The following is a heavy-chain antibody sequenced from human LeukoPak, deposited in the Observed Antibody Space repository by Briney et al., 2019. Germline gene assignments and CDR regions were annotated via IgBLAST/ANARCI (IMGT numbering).Heavy chain of an antibody. D-gene: IGHD3-10*01. Sequence: GGSLRLSCAASGFTFSSYAMSWARQAPGKGLEWVSAISGSGGSTYYADSVKGRFTISRDNSKNTLYLQMNSLRAEDTAVYYCAKDGSGVSSPSHYYGMDVWGQGTTVTVSS. V-gene: IGHV3-23*01. CDR2: ISGSGGST. CDR3: AKDGSGVSSPSHYYGMDV. J-gene: IGHJ6*02. CDR1: GFTFSSYA.